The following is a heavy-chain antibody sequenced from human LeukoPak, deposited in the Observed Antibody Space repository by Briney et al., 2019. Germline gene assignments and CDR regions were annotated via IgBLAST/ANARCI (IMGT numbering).Heavy chain of an antibody. CDR1: GYTFTGYY. CDR2: INPNSGGT. V-gene: IGHV1-2*06. CDR3: AREGLLEWLLSTYYYYGMDV. J-gene: IGHJ6*02. D-gene: IGHD3-3*01. Sequence: ASVKVSCKASGYTFTGYYMHWVRQAPGQGLEWMGRINPNSGGTNYAQKLQGRVTMTTDTSTSTAYMELRSLRSDDTAVYYCAREGLLEWLLSTYYYYGMDVWGQGTTVTVSS.